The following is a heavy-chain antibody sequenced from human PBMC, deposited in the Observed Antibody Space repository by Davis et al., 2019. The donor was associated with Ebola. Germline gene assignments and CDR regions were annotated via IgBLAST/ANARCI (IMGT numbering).Heavy chain of an antibody. V-gene: IGHV3-74*01. Sequence: HTGGSLRLSCAVSGFTFSSHWMHWLRHVPGKGLVWLSRINGDGSRTSYADSVKSRFTISRDNAKNTLLLQMHSLEVEDTAMYYCARDILGGTTGFDNWGQGTLVTVTS. CDR1: GFTFSSHW. CDR3: ARDILGGTTGFDN. CDR2: INGDGSRT. D-gene: IGHD1-26*01. J-gene: IGHJ4*02.